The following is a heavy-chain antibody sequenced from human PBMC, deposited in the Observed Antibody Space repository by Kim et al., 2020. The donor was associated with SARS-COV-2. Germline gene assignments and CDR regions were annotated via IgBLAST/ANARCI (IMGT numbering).Heavy chain of an antibody. Sequence: YTPSLKSRVTISVDTSKNQFSLKLNSVTAADTGIYYCAREISSIINYFDSWGQGTLVTVSS. CDR3: AREISSIINYFDS. J-gene: IGHJ4*02. V-gene: IGHV4-39*01. D-gene: IGHD6-6*01.